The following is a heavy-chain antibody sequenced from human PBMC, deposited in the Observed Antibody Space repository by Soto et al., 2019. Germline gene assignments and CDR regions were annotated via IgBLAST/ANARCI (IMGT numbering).Heavy chain of an antibody. CDR3: ARDHRWGYVYGDSGDS. CDR1: GFSLDEYG. Sequence: EVQLVESGGGVVRPGGSLRLACAASGFSLDEYGMSWVRQAPGKGLEGVSGMHRNGATTGYEDSVKGRFTMSRVDAKNSLYLQMNSLRADDTAFSYCARDHRWGYVYGDSGDSWGHGTLVTVSS. CDR2: MHRNGATT. J-gene: IGHJ5*01. D-gene: IGHD4-17*01. V-gene: IGHV3-20*04.